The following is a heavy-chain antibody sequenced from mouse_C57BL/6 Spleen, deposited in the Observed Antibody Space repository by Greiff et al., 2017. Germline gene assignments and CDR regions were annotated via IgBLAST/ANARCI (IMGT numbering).Heavy chain of an antibody. CDR3: ARLEFAY. CDR2: ISGGGGNT. V-gene: IGHV5-9*01. J-gene: IGHJ3*01. Sequence: EVQVVESGGGLVKPGGSLKLSCAASGFTFSSYTMSWVRQTPEKRLEWVATISGGGGNTYYPDSVKGRFTISRDNAKNTLYLQMSSLRSEDTALYYCARLEFAYWGQGTLVTVSA. CDR1: GFTFSSYT.